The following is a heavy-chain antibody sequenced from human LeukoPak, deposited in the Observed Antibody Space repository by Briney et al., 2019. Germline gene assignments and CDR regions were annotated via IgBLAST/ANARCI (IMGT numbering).Heavy chain of an antibody. J-gene: IGHJ4*02. CDR2: IYHSGST. Sequence: SQTLSLTCTVSGGSISSGGYYWSWIRQPPGKGLEWIGYIYHSGSTYYNPSLKSRVTVSVDKSKNQFSLKLSSVTAADTAVYYCARKDFGGARAVDYWGQGTLVTVSS. CDR1: GGSISSGGYY. CDR3: ARKDFGGARAVDY. D-gene: IGHD3-16*01. V-gene: IGHV4-30-2*01.